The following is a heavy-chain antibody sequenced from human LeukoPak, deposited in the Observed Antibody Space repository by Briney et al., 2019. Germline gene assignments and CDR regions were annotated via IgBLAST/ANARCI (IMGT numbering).Heavy chain of an antibody. Sequence: SVKVSCKASGGTFSSYAISWVRQAPGQGLEWMGGIIPIFGTASYAQKFQGRVTITTDESTSTAYMELSSLRSEDTAVYYCARDSYSGYDPSGHYFDYWGQGTLVTVSS. V-gene: IGHV1-69*05. D-gene: IGHD5-12*01. J-gene: IGHJ4*02. CDR1: GGTFSSYA. CDR3: ARDSYSGYDPSGHYFDY. CDR2: IIPIFGTA.